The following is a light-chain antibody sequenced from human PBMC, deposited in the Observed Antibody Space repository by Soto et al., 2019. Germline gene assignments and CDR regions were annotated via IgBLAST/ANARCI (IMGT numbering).Light chain of an antibody. J-gene: IGKJ1*01. V-gene: IGKV3-15*01. Sequence: EIVMTQSPATLSVSPGERATLSCRASQSVSSNLAWYQQKPGQAPRLLIYGASTRATGIPARFSGSGSGTEFTLTIRSLQSEDFAVYYCQQCNNWGTFGQGTKVEIK. CDR1: QSVSSN. CDR2: GAS. CDR3: QQCNNWGT.